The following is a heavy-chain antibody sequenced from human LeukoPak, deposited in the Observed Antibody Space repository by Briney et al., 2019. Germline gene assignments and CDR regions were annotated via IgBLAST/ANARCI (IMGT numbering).Heavy chain of an antibody. D-gene: IGHD6-13*01. CDR1: GITFSYYW. CDR2: IDADGTSA. V-gene: IGHV3-74*01. Sequence: GGSLRLSCAASGITFSYYWMHWVRQAPGKGLVWVSRIDADGTSATYADSVKGRFTISRDNAKNTLYLQMNSLRAEDTAVYYCAKDRGSSSAAYGMDVWGQGTTVTVSS. CDR3: AKDRGSSSAAYGMDV. J-gene: IGHJ6*02.